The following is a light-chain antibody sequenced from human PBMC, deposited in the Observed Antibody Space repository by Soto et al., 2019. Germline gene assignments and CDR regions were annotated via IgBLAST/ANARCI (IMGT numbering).Light chain of an antibody. CDR2: GAS. J-gene: IGKJ5*01. CDR1: QSVSSS. V-gene: IGKV3-15*01. Sequence: IVMTQSPGTLSVSPGERATLSCRASQSVSSSLAWYQQIPGQAPRLLIYGASTRATGIPARFSGSGSGTEFTLTISSLQSEDFAVYYCQQYNEWPITFGQATRLEIK. CDR3: QQYNEWPIT.